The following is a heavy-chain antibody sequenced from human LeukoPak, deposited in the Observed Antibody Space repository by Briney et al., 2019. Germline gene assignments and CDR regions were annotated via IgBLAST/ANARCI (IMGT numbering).Heavy chain of an antibody. Sequence: GGSLRLSCAASGFTFSSYSMNWVRQAPGKGLEWVSSISSSSSYIYYADSVKGRFTISRDNAKNSLYLQMNSLRAEDTAVYYCARDGDYCSSTSCYHNWNYPWSYWGQGTLVTVSS. J-gene: IGHJ4*02. CDR1: GFTFSSYS. CDR3: ARDGDYCSSTSCYHNWNYPWSY. D-gene: IGHD2-2*01. CDR2: ISSSSSYI. V-gene: IGHV3-21*01.